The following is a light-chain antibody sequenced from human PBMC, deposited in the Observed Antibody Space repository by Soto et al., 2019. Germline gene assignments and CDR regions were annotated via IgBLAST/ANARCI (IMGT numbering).Light chain of an antibody. CDR1: QSVRSSY. CDR2: GAS. V-gene: IGKV3-20*01. J-gene: IGKJ4*01. CDR3: QQYGSSPLT. Sequence: EIVLTQSPGTLSLSPGERATLSCRASQSVRSSYLAWYQQKPGQGPRLLIYGASSRDTGIPDRFSGSGSGTDFTLTISRLEPEDCAVYSCQQYGSSPLTFGGGTKVEIK.